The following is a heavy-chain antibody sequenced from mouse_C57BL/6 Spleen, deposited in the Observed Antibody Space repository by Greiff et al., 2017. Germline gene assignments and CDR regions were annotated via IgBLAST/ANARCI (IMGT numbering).Heavy chain of an antibody. CDR2: IDPETGGT. Sequence: QVQLQQSGAELVRPGASVTLSCKASGYTFTDYEMHWVKQTPVHGLEWIGAIDPETGGTAYNQKFKGKAILTADKSSSTAYMELRSLTSEDSAVYYCTREYYGSSIYAMDYWGQGTSVTVSS. V-gene: IGHV1-15*01. J-gene: IGHJ4*01. D-gene: IGHD1-1*01. CDR1: GYTFTDYE. CDR3: TREYYGSSIYAMDY.